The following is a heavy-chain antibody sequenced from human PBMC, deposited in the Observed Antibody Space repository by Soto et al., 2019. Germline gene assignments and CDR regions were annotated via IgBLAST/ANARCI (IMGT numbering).Heavy chain of an antibody. Sequence: SETLSLTCTVSGGSISSGGYYWSWIRQHPGKGLEWIGYIYYSGSTYYNPSLKSRVTISVDTSKNQFSLKLSSVTAADTAVYYCARDIVVVTAPQTYYYYGMDVWGQGTTVTV. J-gene: IGHJ6*02. CDR2: IYYSGST. D-gene: IGHD2-21*02. CDR1: GGSISSGGYY. V-gene: IGHV4-31*03. CDR3: ARDIVVVTAPQTYYYYGMDV.